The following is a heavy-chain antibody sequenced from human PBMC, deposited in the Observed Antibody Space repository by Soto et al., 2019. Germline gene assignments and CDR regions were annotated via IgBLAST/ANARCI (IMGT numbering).Heavy chain of an antibody. Sequence: QVQLVQSGAEVKKPGASVKVSCKASGYTFTSYAMHWVRQAPGQRLEWMGWINAGNGNTKYSQKFQGRVTITRDTXASXASRELSSLRSEATAVYSCAREALVLRYFDWCTYRGWYFDLWGRGTLVTVSS. J-gene: IGHJ2*01. CDR1: GYTFTSYA. V-gene: IGHV1-3*01. CDR3: AREALVLRYFDWCTYRGWYFDL. CDR2: INAGNGNT. D-gene: IGHD3-9*01.